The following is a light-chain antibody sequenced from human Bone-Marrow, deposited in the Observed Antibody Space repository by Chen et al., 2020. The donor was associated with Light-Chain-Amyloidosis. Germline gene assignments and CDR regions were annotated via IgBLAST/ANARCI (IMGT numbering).Light chain of an antibody. Sequence: QSALAPPAYVSGSPGQAITISCPGTSSDVGGDNHVSWYQQHPDKAPKLMIYEVTNRPSWVPDRFSGSKSDNTASLTISGLQTEDEADYFCSSYTITNTLVFGSGTRVTVL. CDR3: SSYTITNTLV. J-gene: IGLJ1*01. CDR2: EVT. V-gene: IGLV2-14*01. CDR1: SSDVGGDNH.